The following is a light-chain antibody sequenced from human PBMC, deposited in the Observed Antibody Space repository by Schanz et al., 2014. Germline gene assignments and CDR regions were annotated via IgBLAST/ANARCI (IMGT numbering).Light chain of an antibody. CDR3: SSYTSSNTWV. CDR2: DVS. Sequence: QSALTQPASVSGSPGQSITISCTGTSSDVGGYNYVSWYQQHPGKAPKLMIYDVSNRPSGASNRFSGSKSGNTASLTISGLQADDEAHYHCSSYTSSNTWVFGGGTKVTVL. J-gene: IGLJ3*02. CDR1: SSDVGGYNY. V-gene: IGLV2-14*01.